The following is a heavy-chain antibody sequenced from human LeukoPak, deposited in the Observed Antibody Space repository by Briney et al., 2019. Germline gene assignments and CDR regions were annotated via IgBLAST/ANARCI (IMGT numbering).Heavy chain of an antibody. CDR1: GGTFSSYA. J-gene: IGHJ5*02. CDR2: IIPIFGTA. V-gene: IGHV1-69*13. D-gene: IGHD5-12*01. Sequence: GASVKVSCKASGGTFSSYAISWVRQAPGQGLEWMGGIIPIFGTANYAQKFQGRVTITADESTSTAYMELSNLRSEDTAVYYCARDLNGYSGYDHNQPQPPFDPWGQGTLVTVSS. CDR3: ARDLNGYSGYDHNQPQPPFDP.